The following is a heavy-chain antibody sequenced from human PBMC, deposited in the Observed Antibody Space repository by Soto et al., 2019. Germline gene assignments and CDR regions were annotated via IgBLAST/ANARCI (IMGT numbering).Heavy chain of an antibody. V-gene: IGHV4-30-4*01. CDR2: IDYSGST. CDR1: GDSISNSDYY. Sequence: SSVTLYLTCIVSGDSISNSDYYWNWIRQNPGQGLEWIASIDYSGSTYYNPSLKSRVVISADTSKNLFSLKMRSVTAADTALYFCATDATHYYGYYVWGQGTT. J-gene: IGHJ6*02. CDR3: ATDATHYYGYYV.